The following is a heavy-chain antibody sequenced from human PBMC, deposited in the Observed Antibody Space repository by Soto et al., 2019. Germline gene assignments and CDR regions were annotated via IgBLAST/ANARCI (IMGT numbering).Heavy chain of an antibody. CDR1: RFTFSNYA. CDR3: AKAYYDILTGFEY. J-gene: IGHJ4*02. CDR2: ISSSGGGT. Sequence: GGSLRLSCAASRFTFSNYAMSWVRQAPGKGLEWVSAISSSGGGTYYADSVKGRFTISRDNSKNTLYLQMNSLRAEDTAVYYCAKAYYDILTGFEYWGQGTLVTVSS. D-gene: IGHD3-9*01. V-gene: IGHV3-23*01.